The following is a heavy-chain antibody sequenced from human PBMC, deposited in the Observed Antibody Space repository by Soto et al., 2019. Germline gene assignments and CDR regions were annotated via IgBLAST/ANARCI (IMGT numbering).Heavy chain of an antibody. D-gene: IGHD3-10*01. V-gene: IGHV4-34*01. J-gene: IGHJ5*02. CDR1: GGSFSVYY. Sequence: SETLSLTCAVYGGSFSVYYWSWIRHPPGKGLEWIGEINHSGSTNYNPSLKSRVTISVDTSKNQFSLKLSSVTAADTAVYYCARAPRYYYGSGRNWFDPWGQGTLVTVSS. CDR3: ARAPRYYYGSGRNWFDP. CDR2: INHSGST.